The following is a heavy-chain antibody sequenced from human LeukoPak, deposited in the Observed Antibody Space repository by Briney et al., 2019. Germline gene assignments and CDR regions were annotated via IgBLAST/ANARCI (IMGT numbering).Heavy chain of an antibody. CDR3: ARVRGSYCSDY. J-gene: IGHJ4*02. V-gene: IGHV3-48*04. Sequence: GGSLRLSCAASGFTFSSFSMNWVRQAPGKGLEWVSYISSSSSTIYYADSVKGRFTISRDNAKNSQYLQMNSLRAEDTAVYYCARVRGSYCSDYWGQGTLVTVSS. CDR2: ISSSSSTI. D-gene: IGHD1-26*01. CDR1: GFTFSSFS.